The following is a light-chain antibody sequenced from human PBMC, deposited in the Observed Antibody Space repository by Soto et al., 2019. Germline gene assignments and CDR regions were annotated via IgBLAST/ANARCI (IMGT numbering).Light chain of an antibody. V-gene: IGKV3D-15*01. CDR3: QQYGSSPPLS. CDR2: EAL. CDR1: QSVSSN. Sequence: EIMMTQSPATLSVSPGERATLSCRASQSVSSNLAWYQQKPGQAPRLLIYEALNRATGIPARFSGSGSGTDFTLTISSLEPEDFAVYYCQQYGSSPPLSFGGGTKVDIK. J-gene: IGKJ4*01.